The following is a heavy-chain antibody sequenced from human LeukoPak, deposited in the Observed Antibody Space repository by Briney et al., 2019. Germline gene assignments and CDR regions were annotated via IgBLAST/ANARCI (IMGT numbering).Heavy chain of an antibody. J-gene: IGHJ4*02. CDR3: ARGGGLGRRDGNNDY. CDR2: IYNTGST. D-gene: IGHD5-24*01. Sequence: SETLSLTCALSGGSISTYNWSWVRQPPGKGLEWVGYIYNTGSTDYNPSLKSRVTMSVDTSKNQFSLKLSSVTAADTAVYYCARGGGLGRRDGNNDYWGQGTLVTVSS. V-gene: IGHV4-59*01. CDR1: GGSISTYN.